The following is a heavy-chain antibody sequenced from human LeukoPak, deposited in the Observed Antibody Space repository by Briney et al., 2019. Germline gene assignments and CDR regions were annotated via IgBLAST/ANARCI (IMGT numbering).Heavy chain of an antibody. CDR1: GDSVSSDTVT. Sequence: SQTLSLTCAISGDSVSSDTVTWNWIRQSPSRGLEWLGRTHYRSKWYNDYAVSVKSRTTINPDTSKNQFSLQLNSVTPEDTAVYYCARYDSSGHYDAFDIWGQGTMVTVSS. CDR2: THYRSKWYN. D-gene: IGHD3-22*01. CDR3: ARYDSSGHYDAFDI. V-gene: IGHV6-1*01. J-gene: IGHJ3*02.